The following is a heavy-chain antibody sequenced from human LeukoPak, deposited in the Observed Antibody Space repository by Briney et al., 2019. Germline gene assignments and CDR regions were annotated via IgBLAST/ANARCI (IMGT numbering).Heavy chain of an antibody. Sequence: PGGSLRLSCSASGFTFSSYAMHWVRQAPGKGLEYVSAISSNGGSTYYADSVKGRFTISRDNSKNTLYLQMSSLRAEDTAVFYCVDGPYLYGSGGYIDYWGQGTLVTVSS. CDR3: VDGPYLYGSGGYIDY. D-gene: IGHD3-10*01. J-gene: IGHJ4*02. CDR1: GFTFSSYA. CDR2: ISSNGGST. V-gene: IGHV3-64D*06.